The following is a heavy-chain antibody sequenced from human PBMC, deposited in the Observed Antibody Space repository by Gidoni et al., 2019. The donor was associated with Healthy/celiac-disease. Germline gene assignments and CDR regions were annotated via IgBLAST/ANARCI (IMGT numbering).Heavy chain of an antibody. CDR2: IIPIFGTA. D-gene: IGHD1-26*01. Sequence: QVQLVQSGAEVKKPGSAVKVSCKASEGTFSSYAINWVRQAPGQGLEWMGGIIPIFGTANYAQKFQGRVTITADESTSTAYMELSSLRSEDTAVYYCACRTGEWELWYFDLWGRGTLVTVSS. J-gene: IGHJ2*01. CDR1: EGTFSSYA. V-gene: IGHV1-69*01. CDR3: ACRTGEWELWYFDL.